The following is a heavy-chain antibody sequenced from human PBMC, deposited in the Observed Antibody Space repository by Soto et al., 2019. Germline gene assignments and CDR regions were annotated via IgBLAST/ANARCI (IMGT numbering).Heavy chain of an antibody. CDR3: ARRKKWLPPPRENWFDP. D-gene: IGHD6-19*01. V-gene: IGHV4-59*01. CDR2: IYCNGST. Sequence: SETLSLTCTVSGGSISSYYWSWIRQPPGKGLQWIGYIYCNGSTYYNPSLKSRVTISVDTSKNQFSLKLSSVTAADTAVYYCARRKKWLPPPRENWFDPWGRGTLVTVSS. CDR1: GGSISSYY. J-gene: IGHJ5*02.